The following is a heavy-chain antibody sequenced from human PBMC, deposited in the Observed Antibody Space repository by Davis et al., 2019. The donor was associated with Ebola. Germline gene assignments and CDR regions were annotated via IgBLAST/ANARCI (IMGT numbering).Heavy chain of an antibody. CDR2: IGTAGDT. D-gene: IGHD5-18*01. CDR1: GFTFSSYD. J-gene: IGHJ4*02. V-gene: IGHV3-13*01. CDR3: AREGRGYSYGGEPYFDY. Sequence: GESLKISCAASGFTFSSYDMHWVRQATGKGLEWVSAIGTAGDTYYPCSVKGRCTIPRENAKNSLYLQMNSLRAENTAVYYCAREGRGYSYGGEPYFDYWGQGTLVTVSS.